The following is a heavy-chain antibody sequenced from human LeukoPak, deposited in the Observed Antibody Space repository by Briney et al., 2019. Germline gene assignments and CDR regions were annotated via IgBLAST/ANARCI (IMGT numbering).Heavy chain of an antibody. CDR2: ISAYNGNT. Sequence: GASVEVSCKASGYTFTSYGISWVRQAPGQGLEWMGWISAYNGNTNYAQKLQGRVTMTTDTSTSTAYMELRSLRSDDTAVYYCARDQLPDIVVVLNYYYGMDVWGQGTTVTVSS. D-gene: IGHD2-2*01. CDR3: ARDQLPDIVVVLNYYYGMDV. J-gene: IGHJ6*02. CDR1: GYTFTSYG. V-gene: IGHV1-18*01.